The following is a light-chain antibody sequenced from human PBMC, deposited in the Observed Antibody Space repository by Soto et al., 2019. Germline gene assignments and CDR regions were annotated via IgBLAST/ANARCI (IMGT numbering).Light chain of an antibody. CDR2: DAS. CDR3: QQRRNWPPA. CDR1: QSVSSY. J-gene: IGKJ4*01. V-gene: IGKV3-11*01. Sequence: EIVLTQSPATLSLSPGERATLSCRASQSVSSYLAWYQQKPGQAPRLLIYDASNRATGIPARFSGSGSGTDFTLTISILEPEDFAVYYCQQRRNWPPAFGGGTKVEIK.